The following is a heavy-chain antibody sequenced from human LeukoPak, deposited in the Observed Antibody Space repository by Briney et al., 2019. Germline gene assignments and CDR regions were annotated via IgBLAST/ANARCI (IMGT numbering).Heavy chain of an antibody. CDR3: ARAYCGGDCYSINWFDP. V-gene: IGHV4-34*01. CDR2: INHSGST. Sequence: SETLSLTCAVYGGSFSGYYWSWIRQPPGKGLEWIREINHSGSTNYNPSLKSRVTISVDTSKNQFSLKLSSVTAADTAVYYCARAYCGGDCYSINWFDPWGQGTLVTVSS. CDR1: GGSFSGYY. J-gene: IGHJ5*02. D-gene: IGHD2-21*01.